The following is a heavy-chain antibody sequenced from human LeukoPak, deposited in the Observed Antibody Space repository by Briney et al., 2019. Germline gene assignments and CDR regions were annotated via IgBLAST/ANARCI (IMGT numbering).Heavy chain of an antibody. V-gene: IGHV3-21*01. CDR2: ISSSSSYI. CDR1: GFTFSSYS. CDR3: ASSYGGNSYFDY. Sequence: PGGSLRLSCAASGFTFSSYSMNWVRQAPGKGLEWASSISSSSSYIYYADSVKGRFTISRDNAKNSLYLQMNSLRAEDTAVYYCASSYGGNSYFDYWGQGTLVTVSS. J-gene: IGHJ4*02. D-gene: IGHD4-23*01.